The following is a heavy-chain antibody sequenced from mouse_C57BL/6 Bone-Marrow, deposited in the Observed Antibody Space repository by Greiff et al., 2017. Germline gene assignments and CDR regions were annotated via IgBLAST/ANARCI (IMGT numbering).Heavy chain of an antibody. V-gene: IGHV1-58*01. CDR1: GYTFTSYG. Sequence: EVKLVESGAELVRPGSSVKMSCKTSGYTFTSYGINWVKQRPGQGLEWIGYIYIGNGYTEYNEKFKGKATLTSDTSSSTAYMQLSSLTSEDSAIYFCARSIYYYGKDYFDYWGQGTTLTVSS. CDR3: ARSIYYYGKDYFDY. CDR2: IYIGNGYT. D-gene: IGHD1-1*01. J-gene: IGHJ2*01.